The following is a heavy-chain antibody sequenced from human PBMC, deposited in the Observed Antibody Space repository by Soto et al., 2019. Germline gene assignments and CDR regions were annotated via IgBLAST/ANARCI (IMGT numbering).Heavy chain of an antibody. CDR3: ARDLGRRVVVVAAEDFQH. CDR2: ISSSSSYI. Sequence: EVQLVESGGGLVKPGGSLRLSCAASGFTFSSYSMNWVRQAPGKGLEWVSSISSSSSYIYYADSVKGRFTISRDNAKNSLYLQMNSLRAEDTAVYYCARDLGRRVVVVAAEDFQHWGQGTLVTVSS. D-gene: IGHD2-15*01. J-gene: IGHJ1*01. CDR1: GFTFSSYS. V-gene: IGHV3-21*01.